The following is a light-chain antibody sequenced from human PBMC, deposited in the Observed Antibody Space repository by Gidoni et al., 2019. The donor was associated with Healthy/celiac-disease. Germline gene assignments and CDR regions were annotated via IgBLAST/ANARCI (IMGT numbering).Light chain of an antibody. CDR3: QQYYSTPT. CDR2: WAS. V-gene: IGKV4-1*01. Sequence: DIVMTQSPDSLAVSLGARATINCKSSQSVLSSSNNKNSLAWYQQKPGQPPKLLIYWASTRESGVPDRFSGSGSGTDFTLTISSLQAEDVAVYYCQQYYSTPTFGGGTKVEIK. J-gene: IGKJ4*01. CDR1: QSVLSSSNNKNS.